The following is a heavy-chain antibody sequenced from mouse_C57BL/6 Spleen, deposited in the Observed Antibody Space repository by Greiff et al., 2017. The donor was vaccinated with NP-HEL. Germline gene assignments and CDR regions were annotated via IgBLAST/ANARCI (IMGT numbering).Heavy chain of an antibody. D-gene: IGHD4-1*01. J-gene: IGHJ1*03. Sequence: VQLQQPGAELVKPGASVKMSCKASGYTFTSYWITWVKQRPGQGLEWIGDIYPGSGSTNYNEKFKSKATLTVDKSSSTAYMQLSSLTSEDSAVYYCARKTGSWYFDVWGTGTTVTVSS. CDR2: IYPGSGST. CDR3: ARKTGSWYFDV. V-gene: IGHV1-55*01. CDR1: GYTFTSYW.